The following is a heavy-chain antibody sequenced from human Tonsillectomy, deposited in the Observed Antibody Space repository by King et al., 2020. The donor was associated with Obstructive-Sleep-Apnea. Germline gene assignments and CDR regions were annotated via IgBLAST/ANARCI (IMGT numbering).Heavy chain of an antibody. CDR3: AKDIGIQLWLPDY. CDR2: ISGSGGST. CDR1: GFTFSSYA. V-gene: IGHV3-23*04. J-gene: IGHJ4*02. D-gene: IGHD5-18*01. Sequence: VQLVESGGGLVQPGGSLRLSCAASGFTFSSYAMSWVRQAPGKGLEGVSAISGSGGSTYYADAVKGRFTISRDNSKNTLYLQMNSLRAEDTAVYYCAKDIGIQLWLPDYWGQGTLVTVSS.